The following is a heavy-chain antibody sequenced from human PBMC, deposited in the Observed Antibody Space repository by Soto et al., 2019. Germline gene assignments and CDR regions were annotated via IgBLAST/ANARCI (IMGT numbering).Heavy chain of an antibody. J-gene: IGHJ4*02. CDR2: IYYSGNT. D-gene: IGHD3-22*01. V-gene: IGHV4-59*01. Sequence: LSLTCTVSGGSISPYYWSWIRQAPGKGLEWIGYIYYSGNTKYDPSLKSRVTISVDTSKNQFSLEVSSVTAADTAVYYCARERSYYESSGYSYFDYWGPGTLVTVSS. CDR1: GGSISPYY. CDR3: ARERSYYESSGYSYFDY.